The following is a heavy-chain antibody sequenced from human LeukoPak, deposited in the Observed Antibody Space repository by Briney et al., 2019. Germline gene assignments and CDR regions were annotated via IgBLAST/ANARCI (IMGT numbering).Heavy chain of an antibody. D-gene: IGHD3-22*01. CDR1: GFTFSSYA. V-gene: IGHV3-23*01. J-gene: IGHJ6*02. Sequence: GGSLRLSCAASGFTFSSYAMHWVRQAPGKGLEWVSAISGSGGSTYYADSVKGRFTISRDNSKNTLYLQMNSLRAEDTAVYYCAKFPRHSSGFYYYYYYGMDVWGQGTTVTVSS. CDR3: AKFPRHSSGFYYYYYYGMDV. CDR2: ISGSGGST.